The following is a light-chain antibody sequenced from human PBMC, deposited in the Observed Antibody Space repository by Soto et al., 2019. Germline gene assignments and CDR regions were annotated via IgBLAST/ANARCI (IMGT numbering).Light chain of an antibody. Sequence: QSALTQPASVSGSPGQSITISCTGTSSDVGGYNYVSWYQQYPGKAPKLIVYEVNNRPSGVSGRFSGSKSGNTASLTISGLLADDEADYHCSSYTSSTTYVFGTGTKLTVL. J-gene: IGLJ1*01. CDR1: SSDVGGYNY. CDR3: SSYTSSTTYV. V-gene: IGLV2-14*01. CDR2: EVN.